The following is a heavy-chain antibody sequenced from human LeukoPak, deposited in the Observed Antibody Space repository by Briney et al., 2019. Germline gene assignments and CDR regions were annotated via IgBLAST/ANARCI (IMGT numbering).Heavy chain of an antibody. Sequence: ASVKVSCKASGYTFTGYYMHWVRQAPGQGLEWMGWINPNSGGTNYAQKFQGRVTITRDTSISTAYMELSRLRSDDTAVYYCARDVGLGGYDLGANFDYWGQGTLVTVSS. CDR3: ARDVGLGGYDLGANFDY. V-gene: IGHV1-2*02. J-gene: IGHJ4*02. D-gene: IGHD5-12*01. CDR1: GYTFTGYY. CDR2: INPNSGGT.